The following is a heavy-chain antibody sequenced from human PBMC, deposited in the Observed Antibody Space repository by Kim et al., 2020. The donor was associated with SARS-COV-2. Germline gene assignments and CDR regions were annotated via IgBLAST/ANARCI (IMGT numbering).Heavy chain of an antibody. V-gene: IGHV1-2*04. Sequence: ASVKVSCKASGYTFTGYYMHWVRQAPGQGLEWMGWINPNSGGTNYAQKFQGWVTMTRDTSISTAYMELSRLRSDDTAVYYCARLGGGYPAYYFDYWGQGTLVTVSS. D-gene: IGHD3-16*02. J-gene: IGHJ4*02. CDR2: INPNSGGT. CDR1: GYTFTGYY. CDR3: ARLGGGYPAYYFDY.